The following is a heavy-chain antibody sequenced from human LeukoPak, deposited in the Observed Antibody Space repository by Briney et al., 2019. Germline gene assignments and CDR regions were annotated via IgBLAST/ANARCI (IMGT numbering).Heavy chain of an antibody. CDR3: ARDVRGRYFDFSSGDYGPPEEYYYYYYMAV. J-gene: IGHJ6*03. CDR1: GGTFTNHA. V-gene: IGHV1-69*06. D-gene: IGHD3-3*01. CDR2: IIPIFHRT. Sequence: SVKVSCKASGGTFTNHAITWVRQAPGQGLEWIGGIIPIFHRTNYAQKFQDRVTIGADSSSITAYMELRSLRSDDTAVYYCARDVRGRYFDFSSGDYGPPEEYYYYYYMAVWGKGTTVTVSS.